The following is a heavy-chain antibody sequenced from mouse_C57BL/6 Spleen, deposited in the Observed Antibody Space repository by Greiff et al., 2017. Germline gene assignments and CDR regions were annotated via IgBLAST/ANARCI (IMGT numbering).Heavy chain of an antibody. CDR3: AKSSTVLEKGFAY. V-gene: IGHV1-64*01. CDR2: IHPNSGST. D-gene: IGHD1-1*01. J-gene: IGHJ3*01. CDR1: GYTFTSYW. Sequence: QVQLQQPGAELVKPGASVKLSCKASGYTFTSYWMHWVKQRPGQGLEWIGMIHPNSGSTNYNEKFKSKATLTVDKSSSTAYMQLSSLTSEDSAVYYCAKSSTVLEKGFAYWGQGTLVTVSA.